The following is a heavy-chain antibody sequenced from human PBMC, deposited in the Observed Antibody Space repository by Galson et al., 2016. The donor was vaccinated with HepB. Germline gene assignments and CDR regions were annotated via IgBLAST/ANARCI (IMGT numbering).Heavy chain of an antibody. J-gene: IGHJ4*02. CDR2: ISPYNGNT. V-gene: IGHV1-18*01. Sequence: SCKASGYTFISYSINWVRQAPGQGLEWMGWISPYNGNTNYAQRFQGRVTMTTDTSTSTAYMEVRSLRSDDAAVYYCARDAESWGSDRYFGYWGQGTLVTVSS. CDR1: GYTFISYS. CDR3: ARDAESWGSDRYFGY. D-gene: IGHD3-16*02.